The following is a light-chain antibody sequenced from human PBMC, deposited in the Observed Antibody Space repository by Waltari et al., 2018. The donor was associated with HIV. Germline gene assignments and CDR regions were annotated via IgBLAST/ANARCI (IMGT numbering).Light chain of an antibody. J-gene: IGLJ1*01. CDR2: KDS. Sequence: SYELTQPPSVSVSPGQTARITCSGETLPKQYAYWYQKRPGQAPVLLIYKDSERPSGIPGRFSGSRSGTTGKLTIRGVQAEDEADYYLQTPGGGCVYAFGTGTKVTVL. V-gene: IGLV3-25*03. CDR3: QTPGGGCVYA. CDR1: TLPKQY.